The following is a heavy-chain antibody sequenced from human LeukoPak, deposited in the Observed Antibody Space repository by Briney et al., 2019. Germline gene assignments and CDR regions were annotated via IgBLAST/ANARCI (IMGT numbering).Heavy chain of an antibody. V-gene: IGHV1-2*02. CDR2: INPNSGAT. CDR1: GYTLTDYY. J-gene: IGHJ4*02. Sequence: ASVKVSCKASGYTLTDYYLHWVRQAPGQGLKWMGWINPNSGATHYAQRFQARVTMTRDTSIASSYMELTGLESDDTAVYYCASARSSSSNLFDYWGQGTLVTVSS. CDR3: ASARSSSSNLFDY. D-gene: IGHD6-6*01.